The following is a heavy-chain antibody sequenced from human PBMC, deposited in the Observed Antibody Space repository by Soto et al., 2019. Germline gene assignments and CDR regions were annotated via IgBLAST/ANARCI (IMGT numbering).Heavy chain of an antibody. Sequence: SVKVSCKASGGTFSSYAISWVRQAPGQGLEWMGGIIPIFGTANYAQKFQGRVTITADESTSTAYMELSSLRSEDTAVYYCARDRLTFGGVSPRWFDPWGQGTLVTVSS. D-gene: IGHD3-16*01. V-gene: IGHV1-69*13. J-gene: IGHJ5*02. CDR1: GGTFSSYA. CDR2: IIPIFGTA. CDR3: ARDRLTFGGVSPRWFDP.